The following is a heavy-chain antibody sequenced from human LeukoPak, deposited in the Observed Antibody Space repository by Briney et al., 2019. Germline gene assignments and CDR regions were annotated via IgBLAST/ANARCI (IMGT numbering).Heavy chain of an antibody. CDR1: AFTISSYA. J-gene: IGHJ3*02. CDR2: ISGSGGST. D-gene: IGHD3-22*01. Sequence: PGGSLRLSCAASAFTISSYAMSWVRQAPGNGLEWVSAISGSGGSTYYADSVKGRFTISRDNSKNTLYLQMNSLRAEDTAVYYCAKDPEYYDDSSGYYAEAFDIWGQGTMVTVSS. CDR3: AKDPEYYDDSSGYYAEAFDI. V-gene: IGHV3-23*01.